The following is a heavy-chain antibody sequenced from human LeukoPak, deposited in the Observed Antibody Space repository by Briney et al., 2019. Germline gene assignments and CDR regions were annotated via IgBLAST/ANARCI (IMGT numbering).Heavy chain of an antibody. Sequence: GGSLRLSCAASGFTFSKAWMSWVRQAPGKGLEWVGRIKSDSDGGTIDYAAPVKGRFTISRDDSKHTLYLQMNGLKTEDTAMYFCTTWSIVYRAHWGQGTLVTVSS. V-gene: IGHV3-15*01. CDR2: IKSDSDGGTI. CDR1: GFTFSKAW. D-gene: IGHD2-8*02. CDR3: TTWSIVYRAH. J-gene: IGHJ4*02.